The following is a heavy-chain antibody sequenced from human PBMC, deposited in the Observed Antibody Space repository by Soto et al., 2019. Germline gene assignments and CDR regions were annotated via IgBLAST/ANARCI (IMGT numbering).Heavy chain of an antibody. V-gene: IGHV3-9*01. CDR3: AKEVQQLAFDY. CDR1: GFTFDDYA. Sequence: DVQLVESGGGLVQPGRSLRLSCAASGFTFDDYAMHWVRQAPGKGLEWVSGISWNSGSIGYADSVKGRFTISRDNAKNSLYLQMNSLRAEDTALYYCAKEVQQLAFDYWGQGTLVTVSS. D-gene: IGHD6-13*01. CDR2: ISWNSGSI. J-gene: IGHJ4*02.